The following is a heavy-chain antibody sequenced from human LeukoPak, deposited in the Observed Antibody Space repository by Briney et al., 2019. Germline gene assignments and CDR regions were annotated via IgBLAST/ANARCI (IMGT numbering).Heavy chain of an antibody. CDR3: ARCWSRLPFDY. CDR2: INHSGST. CDR1: GFTFSNYW. V-gene: IGHV4-34*01. D-gene: IGHD5-18*01. Sequence: GSRRLSCEASGFTFSNYWMTWVRQPPGKGLEWIGEINHSGSTNYNPSLKSRVTISVDTSKNQFSLKLSSVTAADTAVYYCARCWSRLPFDYWGQGTLVTVSS. J-gene: IGHJ4*02.